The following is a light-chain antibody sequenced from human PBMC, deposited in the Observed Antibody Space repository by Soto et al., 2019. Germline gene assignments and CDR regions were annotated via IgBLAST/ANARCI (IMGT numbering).Light chain of an antibody. Sequence: AIQMTQSPSSLSASVGDRVTITCRASQDIRNDLGWYQEKPGQAPKLLIYAASNLQSGVPSRFSGSGSGTDFNLTISSPQPEDFATYYCLQDYSYPWTFGQGTKVEI. CDR3: LQDYSYPWT. CDR1: QDIRND. CDR2: AAS. V-gene: IGKV1-6*01. J-gene: IGKJ1*01.